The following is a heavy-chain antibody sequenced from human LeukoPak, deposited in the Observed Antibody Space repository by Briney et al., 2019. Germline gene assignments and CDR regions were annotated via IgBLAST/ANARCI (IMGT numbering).Heavy chain of an antibody. J-gene: IGHJ6*03. D-gene: IGHD6-19*01. V-gene: IGHV5-51*01. CDR2: IYPGDSDT. CDR3: ARHSIALAGTSYYYYMDV. Sequence: KPGESLKISCKGSGSSFTSYWIGWVRQLPGKGLEWMGIIYPGDSDTRYSPSFQGQVIISADKSISTAYLQWSSLKASDTAMYYCARHSIALAGTSYYYYMDVWGKGTTVTVSS. CDR1: GSSFTSYW.